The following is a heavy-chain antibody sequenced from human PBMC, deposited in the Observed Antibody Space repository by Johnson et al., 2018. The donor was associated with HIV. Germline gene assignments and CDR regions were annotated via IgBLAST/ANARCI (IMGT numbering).Heavy chain of an antibody. CDR2: ISGGGGSA. D-gene: IGHD3-22*01. J-gene: IGHJ3*02. CDR3: ARGYYDSIGDAFDI. CDR1: GFTFSGYV. V-gene: IGHV3-23*04. Sequence: VQLVESGGGLVQPGGSLRLSCAASGFTFSGYVMSWVRKAPGKGLEWVSVISGGGGSAYFADSVKGRFTSSRDNSKNTLYLQMKSLRAEDTAVYYCARGYYDSIGDAFDIWGQGTMVTVSS.